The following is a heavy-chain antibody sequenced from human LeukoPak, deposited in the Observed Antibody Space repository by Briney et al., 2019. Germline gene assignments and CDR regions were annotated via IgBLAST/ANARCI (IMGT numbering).Heavy chain of an antibody. V-gene: IGHV3-72*01. J-gene: IGHJ3*02. CDR2: IRRGANSYTT. D-gene: IGHD3-16*01. Sequence: HPGGSLRLSCAASGFTFSDYILDWVRQAPGEGLEWVGRIRRGANSYTTEYAASVKGRFTISRDDSKNSLYLHMNSLKTEDTAVYHCSRDGGEGGNSAFDIWGQGTMVTVSS. CDR1: GFTFSDYI. CDR3: SRDGGEGGNSAFDI.